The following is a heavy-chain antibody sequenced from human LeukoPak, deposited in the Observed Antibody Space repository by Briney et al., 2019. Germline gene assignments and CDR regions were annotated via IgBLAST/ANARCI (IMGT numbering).Heavy chain of an antibody. CDR3: ARSDKCTTCSIDY. J-gene: IGHJ4*02. CDR2: INPSDGGT. Sequence: ASVSVSCKASGYTLTGYYLHWVRQAPGQEFEWMGWINPSDGGTNYAPKFQGRVTMTRDTSISTAFMDLSRLTSDDTAVYFCARSDKCTTCSIDYWGQGTLVIVSS. D-gene: IGHD2-2*01. V-gene: IGHV1-2*02. CDR1: GYTLTGYY.